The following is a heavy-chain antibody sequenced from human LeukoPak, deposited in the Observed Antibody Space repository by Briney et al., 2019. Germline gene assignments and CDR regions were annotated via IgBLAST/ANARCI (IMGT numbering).Heavy chain of an antibody. D-gene: IGHD6-19*01. V-gene: IGHV1-2*06. CDR3: ASLTIGWYSSDYFQQ. J-gene: IGHJ1*01. CDR2: INPNSGGT. Sequence: ASVKVSCKASGYTFTGYYMHWVRQAPGQGLEWMGRINPNSGGTNYAQKFQGRVTMTKDTSISTAYMDLSRLTSDDTAVYYCASLTIGWYSSDYFQQRGQGTLVTVSS. CDR1: GYTFTGYY.